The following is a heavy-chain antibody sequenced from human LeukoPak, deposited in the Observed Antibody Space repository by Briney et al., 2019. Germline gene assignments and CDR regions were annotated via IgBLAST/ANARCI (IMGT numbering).Heavy chain of an antibody. D-gene: IGHD4-17*01. CDR2: ISSDGSDK. Sequence: PGESLRLSCAASGFNFNNYAMHWVRQAPGKGLEWVAVISSDGSDKYYADSVKGRFTISRDNSRNTLYLQMHSLRAEDTAVYYCAKDHGDYEGYFDSWGQGTLVTVSS. CDR3: AKDHGDYEGYFDS. J-gene: IGHJ4*02. CDR1: GFNFNNYA. V-gene: IGHV3-30*04.